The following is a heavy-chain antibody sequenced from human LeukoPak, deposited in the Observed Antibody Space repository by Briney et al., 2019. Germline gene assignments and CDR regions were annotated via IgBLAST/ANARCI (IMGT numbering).Heavy chain of an antibody. J-gene: IGHJ4*02. CDR2: IYSGGST. D-gene: IGHD3-10*01. CDR3: ARVNRITMVRGDYYFDY. Sequence: GGSLRLSCAASGFTVSSNYMSWVRQAPGKGLEWVSVIYSGGSTYYADSVKGRFTISRDNSKNTLYLQMNSLRAEDTAVYYCARVNRITMVRGDYYFDYWGQGTLVTVSS. V-gene: IGHV3-66*01. CDR1: GFTVSSNY.